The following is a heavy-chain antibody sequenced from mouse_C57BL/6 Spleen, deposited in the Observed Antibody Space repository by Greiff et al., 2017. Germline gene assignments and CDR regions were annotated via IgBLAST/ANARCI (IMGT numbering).Heavy chain of an antibody. D-gene: IGHD3-3*01. CDR1: GFTFSSYA. CDR3: AREGGRGFAY. CDR2: ISDGGSYT. Sequence: EVKLMESGGGLVKPGGSLKLSCAASGFTFSSYAMSWVRQTPEKRLEWVATISDGGSYTYYPDNVKGRFTISRDNAKNNLYLQMSHLTSEDTAMYYCAREGGRGFAYWGQGTLVTVSA. J-gene: IGHJ3*01. V-gene: IGHV5-4*01.